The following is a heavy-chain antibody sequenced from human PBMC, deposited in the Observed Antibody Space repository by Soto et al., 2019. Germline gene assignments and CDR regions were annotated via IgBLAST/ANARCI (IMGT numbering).Heavy chain of an antibody. Sequence: EVQLVESGGGLVKPGGSLRLSCAASGFTFSSYSMNWVRQAPGKGLEWVSSISSSSSYIYYADSVKGRFTISRDNAKNSLYLQMNSLRAEDTAVYYCARATMEALRYFDWPFGEKNYYYGMDVWGQGTTVTVSS. V-gene: IGHV3-21*01. CDR3: ARATMEALRYFDWPFGEKNYYYGMDV. CDR1: GFTFSSYS. CDR2: ISSSSSYI. D-gene: IGHD3-9*01. J-gene: IGHJ6*02.